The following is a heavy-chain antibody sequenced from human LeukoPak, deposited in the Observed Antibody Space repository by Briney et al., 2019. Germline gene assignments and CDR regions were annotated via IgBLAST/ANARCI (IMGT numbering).Heavy chain of an antibody. Sequence: GGSLRHSCAVSGFSFDDYAMHWVRQLPGKGLEWVSSIGWNSDSIGYADSVKGRFTISRDNAKNSLYLQMNSLRAEDTALYYCATNGGGDSGYGNFDYWGQGTLVTVSS. CDR1: GFSFDDYA. V-gene: IGHV3-9*01. J-gene: IGHJ4*02. CDR2: IGWNSDSI. D-gene: IGHD5-12*01. CDR3: ATNGGGDSGYGNFDY.